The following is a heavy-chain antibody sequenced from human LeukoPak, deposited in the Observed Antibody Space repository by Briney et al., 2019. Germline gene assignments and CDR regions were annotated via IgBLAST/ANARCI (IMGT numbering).Heavy chain of an antibody. CDR3: ARPGPYYDSSGYYYNAFDI. CDR2: IYPGDSDT. D-gene: IGHD3-22*01. J-gene: IGHJ3*02. CDR1: GYSFTSYW. Sequence: GESLKISCQGSGYSFTSYWIGWVRQMPGKGLEWMGIIYPGDSDTRYSPSFQGQVTISADKSISTAYLQWSSLKASDTAMYYCARPGPYYDSSGYYYNAFDIWGQGTMVTVSS. V-gene: IGHV5-51*01.